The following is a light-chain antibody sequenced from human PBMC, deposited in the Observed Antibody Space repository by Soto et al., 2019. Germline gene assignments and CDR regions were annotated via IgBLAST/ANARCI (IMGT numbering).Light chain of an antibody. V-gene: IGLV2-14*03. J-gene: IGLJ2*01. CDR1: SSDLGGYNF. CDR3: CSYSGSNTIVV. Sequence: QSVLTQPASVSGSPGQSITISCTGTSSDLGGYNFVSWYQQHPGKAPRLMIFDVNNRPSGVSTRFSGSKSGNTASLTISGLQAEDEADYYCCSYSGSNTIVVFGGGTKLTVL. CDR2: DVN.